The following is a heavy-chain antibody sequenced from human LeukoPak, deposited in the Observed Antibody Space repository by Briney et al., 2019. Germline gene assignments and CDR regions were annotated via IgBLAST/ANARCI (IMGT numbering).Heavy chain of an antibody. J-gene: IGHJ4*02. Sequence: ASVKVSCKASGGTFSSYAISWVRQAPGQGLEWMGGIIPIFGTANYAQKFQGRVTITTDESTSTAYMELNSLRAEDTAVYYCARGPRMATTYDYWGQGTLVTVSS. CDR3: ARGPRMATTYDY. D-gene: IGHD5-24*01. CDR2: IIPIFGTA. CDR1: GGTFSSYA. V-gene: IGHV1-69*05.